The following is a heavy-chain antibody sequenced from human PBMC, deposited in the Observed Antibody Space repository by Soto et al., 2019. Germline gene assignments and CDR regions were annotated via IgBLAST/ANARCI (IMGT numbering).Heavy chain of an antibody. CDR1: GYTFASYD. D-gene: IGHD2-15*01. J-gene: IGHJ4*02. CDR3: ARRYCSGGRCYPDY. CDR2: MNPNSGNT. Sequence: QVQLVQSGAEVKKPGASVKVSCKASGYTFASYDIHWVRQATGQGLEWMGWMNPNSGNTRYAQKFQGRVTMTRDTSISTAYMELRSLRSEDTAVYYCARRYCSGGRCYPDYWGQGTLVTVSS. V-gene: IGHV1-8*01.